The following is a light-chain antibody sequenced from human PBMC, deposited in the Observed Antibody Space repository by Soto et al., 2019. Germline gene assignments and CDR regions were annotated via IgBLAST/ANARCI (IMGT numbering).Light chain of an antibody. J-gene: IGKJ1*01. CDR2: GAS. CDR3: QQYLITPWT. CDR1: QSISGN. V-gene: IGKV3D-15*01. Sequence: EVVMTQSPATLSVSPGERATLSCRASQSISGNLAWYQQKPGQAPRLLMYGASTRATGIPDRFSGSGSGTDFTLTIGRLEPEDFAVYYCQQYLITPWTFGQGTKVDI.